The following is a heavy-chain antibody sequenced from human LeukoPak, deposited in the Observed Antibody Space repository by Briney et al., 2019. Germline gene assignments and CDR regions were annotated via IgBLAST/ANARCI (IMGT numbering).Heavy chain of an antibody. V-gene: IGHV3-23*01. D-gene: IGHD2-2*01. Sequence: GGSLRLSCAPSGFTFSIYAMSGVRHAPQERLECVSAISGSGGSKYYADSVKGRLPISRDNSKNTLYLQMNSLRAEDTAVYYCAKDVSSSTRGTPHYWGQGTLVTVSS. CDR3: AKDVSSSTRGTPHY. J-gene: IGHJ4*02. CDR2: ISGSGGSK. CDR1: GFTFSIYA.